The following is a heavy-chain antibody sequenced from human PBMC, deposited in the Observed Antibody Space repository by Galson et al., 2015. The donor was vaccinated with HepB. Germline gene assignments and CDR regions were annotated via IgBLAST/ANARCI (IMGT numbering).Heavy chain of an antibody. J-gene: IGHJ4*02. CDR2: IRYDGSNK. CDR3: ATPGGDSSGYYSAFGAY. V-gene: IGHV3-30*02. CDR1: GFTFSSYG. Sequence: SLRLSCAASGFTFSSYGMHWVRQAPGKGLEWVAFIRYDGSNKYYADSVKGRFTISRDNSKNTLYLQMNSLRAEDTAVYYCATPGGDSSGYYSAFGAYWGQGTLVTVSS. D-gene: IGHD3-22*01.